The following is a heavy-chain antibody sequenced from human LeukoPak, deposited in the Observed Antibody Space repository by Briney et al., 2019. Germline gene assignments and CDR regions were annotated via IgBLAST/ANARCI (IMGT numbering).Heavy chain of an antibody. CDR3: ARGYTWNEGEVYWFDP. V-gene: IGHV3-11*04. D-gene: IGHD1-20*01. Sequence: PGGSLRLSCAASGFTFSDYYMTWIRHAPGKSLEWVSYISSSGITIYYADSVKGRFTISRDKAKNSLYLQMNSLRAEDTAVYYCARGYTWNEGEVYWFDPWGQGTLVTVSS. CDR1: GFTFSDYY. J-gene: IGHJ5*02. CDR2: ISSSGITI.